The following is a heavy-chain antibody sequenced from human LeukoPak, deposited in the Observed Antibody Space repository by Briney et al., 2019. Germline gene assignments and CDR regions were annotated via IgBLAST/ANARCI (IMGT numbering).Heavy chain of an antibody. J-gene: IGHJ4*02. V-gene: IGHV3-15*01. CDR1: GFTFRRYD. CDR2: IKSKTAGGTT. Sequence: GGSLRLSCAASGFTFRRYDMSWVRQAPGKGLEWVGRIKSKTAGGTTDYAAPVKGRFTISRDDSKNTLYLQMNSLKAEDTAMYYCTSIYYWGQGTLVTVSS. CDR3: TSIYY.